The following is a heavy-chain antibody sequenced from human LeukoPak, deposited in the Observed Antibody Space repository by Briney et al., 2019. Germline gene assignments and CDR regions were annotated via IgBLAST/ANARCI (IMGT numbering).Heavy chain of an antibody. CDR1: GFTFGSYD. J-gene: IGHJ4*02. D-gene: IGHD4-17*01. V-gene: IGHV3-23*01. CDR3: AKKGQADDYGKPD. Sequence: GGSLRLSCAASGFTFGSYDLSWVRQAPGKGLECVAAISRGVGSTYYADSVKGRFTISRDNSKNTLYLQMSNLRADDTAVYYCAKKGQADDYGKPDWGQGTLVTVSS. CDR2: ISRGVGST.